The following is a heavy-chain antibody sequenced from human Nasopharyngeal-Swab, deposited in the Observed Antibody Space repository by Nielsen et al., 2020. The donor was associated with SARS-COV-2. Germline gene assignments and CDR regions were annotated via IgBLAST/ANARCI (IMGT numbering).Heavy chain of an antibody. D-gene: IGHD3-22*01. J-gene: IGHJ6*03. CDR2: INPSGGST. CDR3: TYDSSGHYYYYMDV. V-gene: IGHV1-46*01. Sequence: WVRQAPGQGLEWMGIINPSGGSTGYAQKFQGRVTMTRDTSTSTVYMELSSLRSEDTAVYYCTYDSSGHYYYYMDVWGKGTTVTVSS.